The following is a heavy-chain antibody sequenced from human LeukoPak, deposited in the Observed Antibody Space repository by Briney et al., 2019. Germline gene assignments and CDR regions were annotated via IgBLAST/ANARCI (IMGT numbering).Heavy chain of an antibody. J-gene: IGHJ3*02. CDR1: GGSISSYY. D-gene: IGHD6-13*01. Sequence: SSETLFLTCSVPGGSISSYYWSWIRQPPGKGLEWIGYIYYSGSTNYNPSLKSRVTISVDTSKNQFSLKLSSVTAADTAVYYCAREGSRTDAFDIWGQGTMVTVSS. CDR3: AREGSRTDAFDI. V-gene: IGHV4-59*01. CDR2: IYYSGST.